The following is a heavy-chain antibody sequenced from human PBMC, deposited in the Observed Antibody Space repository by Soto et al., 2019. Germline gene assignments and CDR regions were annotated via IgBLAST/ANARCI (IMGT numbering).Heavy chain of an antibody. CDR2: MNPNSGNT. Sequence: ASVKVSCKASGYTFTSYDINWVRQATGQGLEWMGWMNPNSGNTGYAQKFQGRVTMTRNTSISTAYMELSSLRSEDTAVYYCARIVTYYDFWSGYYTGLKWDYYYYMDVWGKGTTVTVSS. CDR3: ARIVTYYDFWSGYYTGLKWDYYYYMDV. CDR1: GYTFTSYD. V-gene: IGHV1-8*01. J-gene: IGHJ6*03. D-gene: IGHD3-3*01.